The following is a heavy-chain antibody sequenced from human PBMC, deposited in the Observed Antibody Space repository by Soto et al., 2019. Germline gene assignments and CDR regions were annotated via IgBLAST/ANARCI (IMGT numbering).Heavy chain of an antibody. CDR2: ISGSGGST. J-gene: IGHJ3*02. Sequence: EVQLLESGGGLVQPGGSLRLSCAASGVTSSSYAMSWVRQAPEKGLEWVSGISGSGGSTYYADSVKGRCTISRDNSKNPLYLQLNSLSAAATAAYYCAKARTITTLVLPHAFGIWGRGTMVTFSS. CDR1: GVTSSSYA. V-gene: IGHV3-23*01. CDR3: AKARTITTLVLPHAFGI. D-gene: IGHD3-22*01.